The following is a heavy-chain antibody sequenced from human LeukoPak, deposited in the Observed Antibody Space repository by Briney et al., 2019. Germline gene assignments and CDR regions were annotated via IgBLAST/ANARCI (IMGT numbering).Heavy chain of an antibody. D-gene: IGHD6-19*01. CDR3: ARMAVAGLFDY. CDR1: GFTFSSYW. CDR2: IKQDGSEK. J-gene: IGHJ4*02. Sequence: GGSLRLSCAASGFTFSSYWMSWVRQAPGKGLEWVANIKQDGSEKYYVDSVKGRFTISRDNAKNSLYLQMNSLRAVDTAVYYCARMAVAGLFDYWGQGTLVTVSS. V-gene: IGHV3-7*01.